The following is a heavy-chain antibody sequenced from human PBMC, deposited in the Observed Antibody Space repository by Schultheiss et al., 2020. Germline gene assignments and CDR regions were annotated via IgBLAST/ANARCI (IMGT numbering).Heavy chain of an antibody. J-gene: IGHJ4*02. D-gene: IGHD4-17*01. V-gene: IGHV3-9*01. Sequence: GGSLRLSCAASGFTFDDYAMHWVRQAPGKGLEWVSGISWNSGSIGYADSVKGRFTISRVNAKNSLYLQMNSLRAEDTALYYCAKDADYGDYGYIDYWGQGTLVTVSS. CDR3: AKDADYGDYGYIDY. CDR2: ISWNSGSI. CDR1: GFTFDDYA.